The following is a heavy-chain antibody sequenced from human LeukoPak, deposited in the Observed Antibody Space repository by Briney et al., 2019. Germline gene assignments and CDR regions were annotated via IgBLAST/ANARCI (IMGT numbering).Heavy chain of an antibody. Sequence: SETLSLTCTVSGDSINSNNYYWSWIRQPAGKGLEWIGRIYSSGRTNYNPSLKSRVTISLDTSRNQFSLRLYSVTAADTAVYYCASSSDIVVVPAAPEDAFDIWGQGTMVTVSS. CDR2: IYSSGRT. D-gene: IGHD2-2*01. V-gene: IGHV4-61*02. CDR1: GDSINSNNYY. CDR3: ASSSDIVVVPAAPEDAFDI. J-gene: IGHJ3*02.